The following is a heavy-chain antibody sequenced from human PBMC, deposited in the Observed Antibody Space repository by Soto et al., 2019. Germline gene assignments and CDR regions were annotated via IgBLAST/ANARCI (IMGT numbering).Heavy chain of an antibody. Sequence: QVQLQESGPGLVKPSQTLSLTCTVSGGSISDTYYSWSWIRQSPDKGLEWIGHIYNGGSTYNNPSLNGRVIISVDTSKNQFSLKLNSVSAADTAVYSCTSGPSGDKGDHWGQGTLVTVSS. D-gene: IGHD7-27*01. V-gene: IGHV4-30-4*01. CDR3: TSGPSGDKGDH. J-gene: IGHJ4*02. CDR1: GGSISDTYYS. CDR2: IYNGGST.